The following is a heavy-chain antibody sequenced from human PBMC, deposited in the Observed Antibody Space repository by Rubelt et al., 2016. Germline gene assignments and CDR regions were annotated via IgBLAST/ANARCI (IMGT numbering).Heavy chain of an antibody. CDR2: ISSSSSYI. D-gene: IGHD6-19*01. V-gene: IGHV3-21*04. J-gene: IGHJ4*02. CDR3: AKVYPSLAVAGKGSDY. Sequence: GKGLEWVSSISSSSSYIYYADSVKGRFTISRDNSKNTLYLQMNSLRAEDTAVYYCAKVYPSLAVAGKGSDYWGQGTLVTVSS.